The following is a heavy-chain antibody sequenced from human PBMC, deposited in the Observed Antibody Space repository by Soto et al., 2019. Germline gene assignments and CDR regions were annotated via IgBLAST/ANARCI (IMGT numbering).Heavy chain of an antibody. D-gene: IGHD2-21*02. Sequence: QITLKESGPTLVKPTQTRTLTCTFSGFSLSTSGVSVGWIRQPPGKALEWLALIYWDDEKRYSPSLMSRLTTAKDTYKNLVVLTMTNMDPLDTATYYCAHRRAQPLLARSDYLDFWGQGTLVTVSS. V-gene: IGHV2-5*02. CDR2: IYWDDEK. CDR3: AHRRAQPLLARSDYLDF. J-gene: IGHJ4*02. CDR1: GFSLSTSGVS.